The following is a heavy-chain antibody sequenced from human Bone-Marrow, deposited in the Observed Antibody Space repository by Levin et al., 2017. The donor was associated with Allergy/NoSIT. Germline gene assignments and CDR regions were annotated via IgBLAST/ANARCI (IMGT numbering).Heavy chain of an antibody. CDR2: IKSKTDGGTT. V-gene: IGHV3-15*01. Sequence: GGSLRLSCAASGFTFNNAWMTWVRQAPGKGLEWVGRIKSKTDGGTTDYAAPVKARFTISRDDSKNTLYLQMHSLKTADTAVYYCLYDRSCYLAFDIWGQGTMVTVSS. D-gene: IGHD3-22*01. J-gene: IGHJ3*02. CDR1: GFTFNNAW. CDR3: LYDRSCYLAFDI.